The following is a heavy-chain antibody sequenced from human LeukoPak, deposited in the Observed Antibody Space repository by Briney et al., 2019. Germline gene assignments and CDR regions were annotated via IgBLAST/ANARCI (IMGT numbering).Heavy chain of an antibody. CDR2: TNSDGSTT. CDR3: ARESMAAAYY. J-gene: IGHJ4*02. CDR1: GFTFSNYW. Sequence: GGSLRLSCAVTGFTFSNYWMHWVRQAPGEGLVWVSRTNSDGSTTSYADSVKGRFTIPRDNAKNTLYLQMNSLRAEDTAVYYCARESMAAAYYWGQGTLVTVSS. V-gene: IGHV3-74*01. D-gene: IGHD6-13*01.